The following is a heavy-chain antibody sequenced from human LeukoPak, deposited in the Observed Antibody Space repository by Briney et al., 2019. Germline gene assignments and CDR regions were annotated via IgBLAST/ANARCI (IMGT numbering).Heavy chain of an antibody. CDR2: ISGSGGST. CDR1: GFTSSSYA. J-gene: IGHJ4*02. V-gene: IGHV3-23*01. Sequence: GGSLRLSCAASGFTSSSYAMNWVRQAPGKGLEWVSAISGSGGSTYYADSVKGRFTISRDNSKNTLYLQMNSLRAEDTAVYYCANIVIVPAATFDYWGQGTLVTVSS. D-gene: IGHD2-2*01. CDR3: ANIVIVPAATFDY.